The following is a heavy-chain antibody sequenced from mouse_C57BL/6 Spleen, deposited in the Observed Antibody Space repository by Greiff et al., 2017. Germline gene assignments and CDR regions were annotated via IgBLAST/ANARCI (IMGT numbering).Heavy chain of an antibody. V-gene: IGHV1-52*01. Sequence: QVQLQQPGAELVRPGSSVKLSCKASGYTFTSYWMHWVKQRPIQGLEWIGNIYPSDSETHYNQKFKDKATLTVDKSSSTAYMQLSSLTSEDSAVYYCARGNGNYVPLIDYWGQGTTLTVSS. J-gene: IGHJ2*01. CDR2: IYPSDSET. D-gene: IGHD2-1*01. CDR1: GYTFTSYW. CDR3: ARGNGNYVPLIDY.